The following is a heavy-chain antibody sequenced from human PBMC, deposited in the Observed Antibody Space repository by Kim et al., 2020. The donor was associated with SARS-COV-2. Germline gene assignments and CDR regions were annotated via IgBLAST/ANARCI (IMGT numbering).Heavy chain of an antibody. V-gene: IGHV3-23*03. J-gene: IGHJ4*02. CDR3: AQDEKGCSSTSCYFAY. CDR1: GFTFSTYA. CDR2: IYRGGTTT. Sequence: GGSLRLSCAASGFTFSTYAMSWVRQAPGKGLEWVSVIYRGGTTTYYADSVKGRFTISRDNSKNTLYLQMNSLRADDTAVYYCAQDEKGCSSTSCYFAYWGQGTLVTVSS. D-gene: IGHD2-2*01.